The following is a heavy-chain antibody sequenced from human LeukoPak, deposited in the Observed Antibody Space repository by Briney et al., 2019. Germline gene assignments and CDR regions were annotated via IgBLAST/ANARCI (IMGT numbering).Heavy chain of an antibody. V-gene: IGHV1-18*01. CDR1: GYTFTSYG. Sequence: ASVKVSCKGSGYTFTSYGISWVRHAPGQGLEWMGWISAYNGNTNYAQKLQGRVTMATDTSTSTAYMELRSLRSDDTAVYYCASSGYGSPSFDIWGQGTMVTVSS. D-gene: IGHD1-1*01. CDR2: ISAYNGNT. J-gene: IGHJ3*02. CDR3: ASSGYGSPSFDI.